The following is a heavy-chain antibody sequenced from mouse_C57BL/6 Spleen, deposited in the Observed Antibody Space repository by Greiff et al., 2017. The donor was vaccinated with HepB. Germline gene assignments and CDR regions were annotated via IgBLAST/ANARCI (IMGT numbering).Heavy chain of an antibody. CDR2: IDPSDSYT. Sequence: VKLQQPGAELVKPGASVKLSCKASGYTFTSYWMQWVKQRPGQGLEWIGEIDPSDSYTNYNQKFKGKATLTVDTSSSTAYMQLSSLTSEDSAVYYCARGDSNRYYYAMDYWGQGTSVTVSS. J-gene: IGHJ4*01. D-gene: IGHD2-5*01. CDR1: GYTFTSYW. CDR3: ARGDSNRYYYAMDY. V-gene: IGHV1-50*01.